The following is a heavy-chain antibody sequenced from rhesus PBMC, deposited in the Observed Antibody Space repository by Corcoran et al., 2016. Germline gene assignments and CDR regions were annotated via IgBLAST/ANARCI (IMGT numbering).Heavy chain of an antibody. J-gene: IGHJ1*01. CDR3: AREAGVFEF. V-gene: IGHV4-76*01. CDR1: GYSISSGYD. CDR2: IYSSSGST. D-gene: IGHD3-34*01. Sequence: QVQLQESGPGVVKPSETLSLTCAVSGYSISSGYDWSWIRQPPGNVLAWIGYIYSSSGSTNYNPSLENRVTISKDTSKNQFSLKLSSVTAAYTAVYYCAREAGVFEFWGQGALVTVSS.